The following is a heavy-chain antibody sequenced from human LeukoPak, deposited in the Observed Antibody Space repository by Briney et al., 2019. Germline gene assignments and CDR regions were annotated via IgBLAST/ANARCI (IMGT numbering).Heavy chain of an antibody. CDR1: GYTFTSYG. V-gene: IGHV1-18*04. Sequence: ASVKVSCKASGYTFTSYGISWVRHAPGQGLEWMGWISAYNGNTNYAQKLQGRVTITTDTSTSTAYMELRSLRSDDTAVYYCARVHYPYDIVTGLPDYWGQGTLVTVSS. CDR2: ISAYNGNT. CDR3: ARVHYPYDIVTGLPDY. J-gene: IGHJ4*02. D-gene: IGHD3-9*01.